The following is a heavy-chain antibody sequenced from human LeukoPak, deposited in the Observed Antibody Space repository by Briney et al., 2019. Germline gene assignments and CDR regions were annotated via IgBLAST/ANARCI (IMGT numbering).Heavy chain of an antibody. Sequence: GGSLRLSCAVSGFTFRSYDMSWVRQAPGKGLEWVSAISGSGGSTYYADSVKGRFTISRDNSKNTLYLQMNSLRAEDTAVYYCAKDRTYYYGSGHAFDIWGQGTMVTVSS. J-gene: IGHJ3*02. CDR3: AKDRTYYYGSGHAFDI. CDR2: ISGSGGST. D-gene: IGHD3-10*01. CDR1: GFTFRSYD. V-gene: IGHV3-23*01.